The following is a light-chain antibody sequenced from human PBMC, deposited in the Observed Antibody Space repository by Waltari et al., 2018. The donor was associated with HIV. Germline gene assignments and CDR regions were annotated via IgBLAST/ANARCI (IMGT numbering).Light chain of an antibody. Sequence: SYELTQXSXXXVSPGQTVTITCSGDVLAKKFVRLFQQKPGQAPVLLIXKXVXRPSGIPERXXXPTXGTXXTLTIXGAQAEDEADYYCYCAAXINQRIFGGGTKLTVL. CDR1: VLAKKF. V-gene: IGLV3-27*01. CDR2: KXV. CDR3: YCAAXINQRI. J-gene: IGLJ2*01.